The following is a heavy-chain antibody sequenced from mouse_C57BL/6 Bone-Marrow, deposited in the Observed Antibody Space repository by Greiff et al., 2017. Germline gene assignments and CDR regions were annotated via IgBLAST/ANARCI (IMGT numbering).Heavy chain of an antibody. V-gene: IGHV1-19*01. D-gene: IGHD2-3*01. CDR2: INPYNGGT. J-gene: IGHJ3*01. CDR1: GYTFTDYY. Sequence: VQLQQSGPVLVKPGASVKMSCKASGYTFTDYYMNWVKQSHGKSLEWIGVINPYNGGTSYNQKFKGKATLTVDKSSSTAYMELNSLTSEDSAVYYCARPDGYYAWYAYWGQGTLVTVSA. CDR3: ARPDGYYAWYAY.